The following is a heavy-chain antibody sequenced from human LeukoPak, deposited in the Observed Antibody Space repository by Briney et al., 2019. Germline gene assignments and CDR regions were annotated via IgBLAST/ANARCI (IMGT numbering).Heavy chain of an antibody. D-gene: IGHD3-3*01. CDR2: MHYRGPT. J-gene: IGHJ4*02. Sequence: PSETLSLTCSVSGGPISANEYYWVWVRQPPGRGLEWIGSMHYRGPTYYNPSLRSRVTMSVDTSKNTFSLNLSSVSASDTAVYYCARRGRLLEWLSFFDYWGQGTLVTVYS. V-gene: IGHV4-39*02. CDR3: ARRGRLLEWLSFFDY. CDR1: GGPISANEYY.